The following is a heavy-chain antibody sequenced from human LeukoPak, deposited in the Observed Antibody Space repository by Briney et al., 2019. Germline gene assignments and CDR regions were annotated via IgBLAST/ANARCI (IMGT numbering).Heavy chain of an antibody. CDR1: GFTFSNFW. J-gene: IGHJ3*01. V-gene: IGHV3-74*03. D-gene: IGHD4/OR15-4a*01. CDR3: AGVRAGANRAFDV. CDR2: ISNNGITT. Sequence: PGGSLRLSCVGSGFTFSNFWMHWVRQAPGKGPVWVSRISNNGITTTDADSVRGRFTISRDNAKNTLWLQMNSLRADDTAVYYCAGVRAGANRAFDVWGQGTVVAVSS.